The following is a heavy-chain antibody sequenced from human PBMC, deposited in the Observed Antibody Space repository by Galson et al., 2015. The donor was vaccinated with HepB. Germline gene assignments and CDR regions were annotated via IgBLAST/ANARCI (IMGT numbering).Heavy chain of an antibody. CDR1: GYTFTSYG. Sequence: SVKVSCKASGYTFTSYGISWVRQAPGQGLEWMGWISAYNGNTNYAQKLQGRVTMTTDTSTSTAYMELRSLRSDDTAVYYCARTDYYGSGSYLPDDYWGQGTLVTVSS. J-gene: IGHJ4*02. CDR2: ISAYNGNT. V-gene: IGHV1-18*04. D-gene: IGHD3-10*01. CDR3: ARTDYYGSGSYLPDDY.